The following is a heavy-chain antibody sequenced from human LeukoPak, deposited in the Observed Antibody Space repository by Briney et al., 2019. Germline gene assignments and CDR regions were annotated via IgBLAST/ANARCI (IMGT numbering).Heavy chain of an antibody. CDR3: ARGPGSQWFRNNYYYYGMDV. V-gene: IGHV1-2*02. J-gene: IGHJ6*02. CDR1: GYTFTGYY. D-gene: IGHD3-22*01. Sequence: GASVKVSCKASGYTFTGYYMHWVRQAPGQGLEWMGWINPNSGGTNYAQKFQGRVTMTRDTSISTAYMELSRLRSDDTAVYYCARGPGSQWFRNNYYYYGMDVWGQGTTVTVSS. CDR2: INPNSGGT.